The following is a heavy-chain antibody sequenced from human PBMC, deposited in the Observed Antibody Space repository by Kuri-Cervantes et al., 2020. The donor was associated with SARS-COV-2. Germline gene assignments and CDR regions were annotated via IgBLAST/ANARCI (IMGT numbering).Heavy chain of an antibody. Sequence: GSLRLSCTVSGGSISSYYWSWIRQPPGKGLEWIGYIYYSGSTNYNPSLKSRVTISVDTSKNQFSLKLSSVTAADTAVYYCARYYSSWVFDYWGQGILV. J-gene: IGHJ4*02. V-gene: IGHV4-59*01. CDR2: IYYSGST. D-gene: IGHD6-13*01. CDR1: GGSISSYY. CDR3: ARYYSSWVFDY.